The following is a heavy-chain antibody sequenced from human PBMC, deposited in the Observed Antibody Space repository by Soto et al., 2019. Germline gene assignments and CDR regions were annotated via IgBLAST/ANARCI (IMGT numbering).Heavy chain of an antibody. D-gene: IGHD1-1*01. CDR2: IIPIFGTA. CDR3: ARDRTGTGWFDP. V-gene: IGHV1-69*12. Sequence: QVQLVQSGAEVKKPGSSVKVSCKASGGTFSSYAISWVRQAPGQGLEWMGGIIPIFGTANYAQKFQGRVMINAAXSTSTAYMELSSLRSEDTAVYYCARDRTGTGWFDPWGQGTLVTVSS. J-gene: IGHJ5*02. CDR1: GGTFSSYA.